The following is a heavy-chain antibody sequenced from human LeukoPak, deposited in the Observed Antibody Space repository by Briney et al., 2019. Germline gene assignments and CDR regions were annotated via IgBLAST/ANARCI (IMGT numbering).Heavy chain of an antibody. Sequence: GGSLRLSCAASGITVSNNYMTWVRQAPGKGLGWVSLIYSGGTTFYADSVKGRLTISRDNSKNTLYLQMNSLRAEDTAVYYCARVSTYESSGYPYYYYAMDVWGQGTTVTVSS. D-gene: IGHD3-22*01. CDR3: ARVSTYESSGYPYYYYAMDV. CDR2: IYSGGTT. J-gene: IGHJ6*02. V-gene: IGHV3-66*01. CDR1: GITVSNNY.